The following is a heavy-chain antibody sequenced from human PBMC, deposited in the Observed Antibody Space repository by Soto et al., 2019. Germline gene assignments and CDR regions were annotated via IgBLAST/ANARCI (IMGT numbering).Heavy chain of an antibody. J-gene: IGHJ2*01. V-gene: IGHV3-74*01. CDR2: INSDGSST. D-gene: IGHD6-25*01. Sequence: EVQLVESGGGLVQPGGSLRLSCAASGFTFSSYWMHWVRQAPGKGLVWVSRINSDGSSTSYADSVKGRFTISRDNAKNTLYLQMNSLSAEDTAVYYCARGAASRVSPYWYFDLWGRGTLVTVSS. CDR1: GFTFSSYW. CDR3: ARGAASRVSPYWYFDL.